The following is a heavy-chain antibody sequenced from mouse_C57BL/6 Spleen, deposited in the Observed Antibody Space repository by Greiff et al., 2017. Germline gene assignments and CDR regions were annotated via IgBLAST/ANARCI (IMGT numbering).Heavy chain of an antibody. CDR3: AREGVVPYWYFDV. V-gene: IGHV1-80*01. CDR2: IYPGDGDT. Sequence: VKLMESGAELVKPGASVKISCKASGYAFSSYWMNWVKQRPGKGLEWIGQIYPGDGDTNYNGKFKGKATLTADKSSSTAYMQLSSLTSEDSAVYFCAREGVVPYWYFDVWGTGTTVTVSS. J-gene: IGHJ1*03. D-gene: IGHD1-1*01. CDR1: GYAFSSYW.